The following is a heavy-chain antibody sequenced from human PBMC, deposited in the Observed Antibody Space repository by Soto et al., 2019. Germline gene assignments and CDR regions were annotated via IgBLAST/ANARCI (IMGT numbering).Heavy chain of an antibody. D-gene: IGHD1-7*01. CDR3: ASLYNWNFSFDY. V-gene: IGHV4-39*01. Sequence: PSETLSLTCTVSGGSISSSSYYWGWIRQPPGKGLEWIGSIYYSGSTYYNPSLKSRVTISVDTSKNQFSLKLSSVTAADTAVYYCASLYNWNFSFDYWGQGTLVTVSS. CDR1: GGSISSSSYY. CDR2: IYYSGST. J-gene: IGHJ4*02.